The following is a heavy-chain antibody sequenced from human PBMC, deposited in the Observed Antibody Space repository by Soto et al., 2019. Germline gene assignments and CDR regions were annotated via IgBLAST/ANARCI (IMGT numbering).Heavy chain of an antibody. V-gene: IGHV4-39*01. CDR1: GGSISSSSYY. D-gene: IGHD2-2*01. CDR3: ARRSGSSTSPREDV. J-gene: IGHJ6*02. CDR2: IYYSGST. Sequence: QLQLQESGPGLVKPSETLSLTCTVSGGSISSSSYYWGWIRQPPGKGLEWIGSIYYSGSTYYNPSLKRRVTISVDTSKNQSSLKLSSVTAADTAVYYCARRSGSSTSPREDVWGQGTTVTVSS.